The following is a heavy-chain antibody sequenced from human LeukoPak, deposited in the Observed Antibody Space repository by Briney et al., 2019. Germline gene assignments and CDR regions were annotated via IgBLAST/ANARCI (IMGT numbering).Heavy chain of an antibody. CDR3: AHRGAAAYSYRPPFDY. CDR2: IYWDDDK. CDR1: GFSLSTSGVG. J-gene: IGHJ4*02. V-gene: IGHV2-5*02. Sequence: SAPTLVKPTQTLTLTCSFSGFSLSTSGVGVGWIRQPPGKALEWLALIYWDDDKRYSPSLKSRLTNTQDTSKNQVVLTMTNMDPVDTATYYCAHRGAAAYSYRPPFDYWGQGTLVTVSS. D-gene: IGHD5-18*01.